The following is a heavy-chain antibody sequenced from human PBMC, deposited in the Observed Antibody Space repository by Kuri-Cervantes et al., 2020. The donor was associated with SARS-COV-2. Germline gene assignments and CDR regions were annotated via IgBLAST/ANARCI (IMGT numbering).Heavy chain of an antibody. D-gene: IGHD4-17*01. V-gene: IGHV5-51*01. CDR3: ARRAYGEEVDYYYMDV. Sequence: GESLKISCKGSGYSFTSYWIGWVRQMPGKGLEWMGIIYPGDSDTRYSPSFQGQVTISADKSINTAFLQWSSLKASDTAIYYCARRAYGEEVDYYYMDVWGKGTTVTVSS. CDR2: IYPGDSDT. CDR1: GYSFTSYW. J-gene: IGHJ6*03.